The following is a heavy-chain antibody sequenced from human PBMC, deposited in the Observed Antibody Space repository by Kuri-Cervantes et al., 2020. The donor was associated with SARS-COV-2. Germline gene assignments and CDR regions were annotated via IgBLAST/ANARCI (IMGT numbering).Heavy chain of an antibody. CDR1: GGTFSSYG. J-gene: IGHJ6*02. Sequence: SVKVSCKASGGTFSSYGISWVRQAPGQGLEWMGGIIPIFGTANYAQKFQGRVTITADESTSTACMEMSSLRSEDTAVYYCAREWFEGYYYGMDVWGQGTTVTVSS. D-gene: IGHD3-10*01. V-gene: IGHV1-69*13. CDR3: AREWFEGYYYGMDV. CDR2: IIPIFGTA.